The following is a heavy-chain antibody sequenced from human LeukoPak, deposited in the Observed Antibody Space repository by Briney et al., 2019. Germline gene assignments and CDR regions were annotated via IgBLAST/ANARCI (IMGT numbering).Heavy chain of an antibody. CDR2: IKEDGREK. V-gene: IGHV3-7*01. CDR3: ARGGGSGSYYKRELDY. D-gene: IGHD3-10*01. CDR1: GVTFSNSW. Sequence: GGSLRLSCAASGVTFSNSWMWWVRQAPGKGGEWVANIKEDGREKYYVNYVKGRFPISRDNANISLYLQMNSLRAEDTAVYYCARGGGSGSYYKRELDYWGQGTLVTFSS. J-gene: IGHJ4*02.